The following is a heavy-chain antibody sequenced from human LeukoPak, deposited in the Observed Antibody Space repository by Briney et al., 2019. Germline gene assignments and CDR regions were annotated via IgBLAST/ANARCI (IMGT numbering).Heavy chain of an antibody. Sequence: PSETLSLTCTVSGGSISSGGYYWSWIRQPPGKGLEWIGYIYHSGSTYYNPSLKSRVTISVDRSKNQFSLKLSSVTAADTALYYCTRDSQLEWFYAWGQGTLVTVSS. CDR2: IYHSGST. J-gene: IGHJ5*02. D-gene: IGHD3-10*01. CDR1: GGSISSGGYY. V-gene: IGHV4-30-2*01. CDR3: TRDSQLEWFYA.